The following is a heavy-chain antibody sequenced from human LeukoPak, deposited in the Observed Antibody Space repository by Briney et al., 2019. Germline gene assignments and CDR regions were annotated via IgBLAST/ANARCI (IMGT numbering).Heavy chain of an antibody. D-gene: IGHD3-22*01. J-gene: IGHJ4*02. CDR2: IYHSGST. CDR1: GYSISSGYY. V-gene: IGHV4-38-2*02. CDR3: ARADYYDSSGLNY. Sequence: SETLSLTCTVSGYSISSGYYWGWIRQPPGKGLEWIGSIYHSGSTYYNPSLKSRVTISVDTSKNQFSLKLSSVTAADTAVYYCARADYYDSSGLNYWGQGTLVTVSS.